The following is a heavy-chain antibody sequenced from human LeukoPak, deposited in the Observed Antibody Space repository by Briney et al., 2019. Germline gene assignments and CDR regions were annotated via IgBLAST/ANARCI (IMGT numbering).Heavy chain of an antibody. Sequence: PGGSLRLSCAASGFTFSDCYMTWIRQAPGKGLEWISYISSSGSTIYYAGSVEGRFTISRDNARNSLYLQMNSLRAEDTAVYYCVRGSDRLLYDAFDMWGQGTMVTVS. J-gene: IGHJ3*02. V-gene: IGHV3-11*01. D-gene: IGHD3-9*01. CDR1: GFTFSDCY. CDR3: VRGSDRLLYDAFDM. CDR2: ISSSGSTI.